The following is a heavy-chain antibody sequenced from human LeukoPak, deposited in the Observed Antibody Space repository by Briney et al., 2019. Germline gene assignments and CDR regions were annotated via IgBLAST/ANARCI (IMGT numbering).Heavy chain of an antibody. J-gene: IGHJ4*02. CDR3: ARGSGSLDY. D-gene: IGHD6-19*01. V-gene: IGHV3-20*01. Sequence: GGSLRLSCAASGLTFSSAWMSWVRQAPGKGLEWVSGINWNGGSTGYADSVKGRFTISRDNAKNSLYLQMNSLRAEDTALYHCARGSGSLDYWGQGTLVTVSS. CDR2: INWNGGST. CDR1: GLTFSSAW.